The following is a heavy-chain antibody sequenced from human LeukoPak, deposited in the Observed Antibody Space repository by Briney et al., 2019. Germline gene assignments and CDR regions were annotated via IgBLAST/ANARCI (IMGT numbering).Heavy chain of an antibody. Sequence: RGSLRLSCAASGFTFSSYAMSWVRPAPGKGLEWVSAISGSGGSTYYADSVKGRFTISRDNSKNTLYLQMNSLRAEDTAVYYCAKVEWELRYFDYWGQGTLVTVSS. V-gene: IGHV3-23*01. D-gene: IGHD1-26*01. CDR3: AKVEWELRYFDY. CDR1: GFTFSSYA. J-gene: IGHJ4*02. CDR2: ISGSGGST.